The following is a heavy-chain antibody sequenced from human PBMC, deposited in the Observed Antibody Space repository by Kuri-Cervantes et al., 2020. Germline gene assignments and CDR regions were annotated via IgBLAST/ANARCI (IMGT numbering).Heavy chain of an antibody. V-gene: IGHV4-39*07. CDR3: ARSQNHGSYEPGNDAFDI. CDR2: IYHSGST. J-gene: IGHJ3*02. D-gene: IGHD1-26*01. CDR1: GGSISSSSYY. Sequence: ESLKISCTVSGGSISSSSYYWGWIRQPPGKGLEWIGSIYHSGSTYYNPSLKSRVTISVDTSKNQFSLKLSSVTAADTAVYYCARSQNHGSYEPGNDAFDIWGQGTMVTVSS.